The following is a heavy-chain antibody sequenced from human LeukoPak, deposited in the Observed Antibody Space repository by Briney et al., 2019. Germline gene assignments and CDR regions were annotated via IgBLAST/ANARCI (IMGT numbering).Heavy chain of an antibody. CDR3: VRAVVGATDY. D-gene: IGHD1-26*01. CDR2: IDPSDSDT. J-gene: IGHJ4*02. CDR1: GYSFNSYW. V-gene: IGHV5-10-1*01. Sequence: GASLKISCKGSGYSFNSYWISWVRQMPGKGLEWMGRIDPSDSDTNYSPSFQGHVTISADKSISTAYLQWGSLKASDTAMYYCVRAVVGATDYWGQGTLVTVSS.